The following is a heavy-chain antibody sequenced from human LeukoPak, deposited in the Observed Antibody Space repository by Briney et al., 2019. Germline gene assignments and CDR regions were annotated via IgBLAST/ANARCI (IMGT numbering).Heavy chain of an antibody. CDR3: ARADTAMLAPYYYYYMDV. Sequence: ASVKVSCKASGYTFTSYGISWVRQAPGQGLEWMGWISAYNGNTNYAQKLQGRVTMTTDSSTSTAYMELRSLRSDDTAVYYCARADTAMLAPYYYYYMDVWGKGTTVTVSS. J-gene: IGHJ6*03. CDR1: GYTFTSYG. CDR2: ISAYNGNT. D-gene: IGHD5-18*01. V-gene: IGHV1-18*01.